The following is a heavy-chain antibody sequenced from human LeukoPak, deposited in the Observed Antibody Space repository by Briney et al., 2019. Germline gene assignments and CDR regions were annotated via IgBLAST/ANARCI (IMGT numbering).Heavy chain of an antibody. Sequence: GESLKISCKGSGYSLTNYWIGWVRQMPGKGLEWVGIIYPGDSDTRYSPSFQGQVTISADKSISTAYLQWSSLKASDTAIYFCARRTSANWFDPWGQGTLVTVSS. CDR3: ARRTSANWFDP. V-gene: IGHV5-51*01. D-gene: IGHD1-7*01. J-gene: IGHJ5*02. CDR2: IYPGDSDT. CDR1: GYSLTNYW.